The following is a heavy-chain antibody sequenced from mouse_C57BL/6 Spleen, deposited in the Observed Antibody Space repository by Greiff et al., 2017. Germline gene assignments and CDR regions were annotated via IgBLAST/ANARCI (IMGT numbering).Heavy chain of an antibody. J-gene: IGHJ4*01. V-gene: IGHV1-26*01. CDR2: INPNNGGT. CDR3: ARYYGSAMDY. Sequence: EVQLQQSGPELMKPGASVKISCKASGYTFTDYYMNWVKQSHGKSLEWIGDINPNNGGTSYNQKFKGKATLTVDKSSSTAYMELRSLTSEDSAVYYCARYYGSAMDYWGQGTSVTVSS. CDR1: GYTFTDYY. D-gene: IGHD1-1*01.